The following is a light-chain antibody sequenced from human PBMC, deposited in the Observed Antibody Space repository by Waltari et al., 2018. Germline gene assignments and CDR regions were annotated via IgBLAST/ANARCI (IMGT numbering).Light chain of an antibody. CDR2: DVN. CDR3: SSPSTNNVFV. J-gene: IGLJ2*01. Sequence: QSALTQPASVSASPGQSITISCTGTSGDIGGSDFISWYQHHPGRAPKVLMFDVNHPPSGIPDRFSGSKSGNTASLTISGLQAEDDADYYCSSPSTNNVFVFGGGTKVTVL. V-gene: IGLV2-14*01. CDR1: SGDIGGSDF.